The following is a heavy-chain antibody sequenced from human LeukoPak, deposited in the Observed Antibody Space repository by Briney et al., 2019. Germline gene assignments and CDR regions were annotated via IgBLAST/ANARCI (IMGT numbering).Heavy chain of an antibody. CDR1: GGSISSGGYY. Sequence: PSQTLSLTCTVSGGSISSGGYYWSWIRQPPGKGLEWIGYIYYSGSTNYNPSLKSRVTISVDTSKNQFSLKLSSVTAADTAVYYCARHGLGVGARVTFDIWGQGTMVTVSS. CDR2: IYYSGST. D-gene: IGHD1-26*01. CDR3: ARHGLGVGARVTFDI. J-gene: IGHJ3*02. V-gene: IGHV4-61*08.